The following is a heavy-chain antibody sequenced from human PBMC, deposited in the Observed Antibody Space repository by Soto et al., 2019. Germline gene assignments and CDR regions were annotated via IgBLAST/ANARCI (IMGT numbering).Heavy chain of an antibody. CDR2: ISSTYI. Sequence: WGPLRLSCAASGFIFSSYSRNWVRQAPGKGLEWVSSISSTYIYYADSVKGRFTSSRDNAKNLLYLQMNSLRTEDTAVYYCARDSSGPPDYWGRGTLVTVSS. J-gene: IGHJ4*02. V-gene: IGHV3-21*01. CDR1: GFIFSSYS. D-gene: IGHD6-19*01. CDR3: ARDSSGPPDY.